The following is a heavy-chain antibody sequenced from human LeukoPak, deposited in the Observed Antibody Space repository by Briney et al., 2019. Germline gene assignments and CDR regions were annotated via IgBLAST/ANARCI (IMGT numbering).Heavy chain of an antibody. J-gene: IGHJ3*02. CDR2: ISYDGSNK. Sequence: GGSLRLSCAASGFTFSSYAMHWVRQAPGKGLEWVALISYDGSNKNYADSVKGRFTITRDNSKNTLYLQMNSLRAEDTAVYYCARDGYSSGRYAFDIWGQGTMVTVSS. D-gene: IGHD6-19*01. V-gene: IGHV3-30*04. CDR1: GFTFSSYA. CDR3: ARDGYSSGRYAFDI.